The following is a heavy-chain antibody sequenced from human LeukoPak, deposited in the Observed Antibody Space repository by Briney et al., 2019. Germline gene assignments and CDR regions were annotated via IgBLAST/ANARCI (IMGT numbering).Heavy chain of an antibody. Sequence: QSGGSLRLSCAASGFTFSSYDMSWVRQAPGKGLEWVSAISGSGGSTYYADSVKGLFTISRDNSKNTLYLQMNSLRAKDTAVYYCAKDRDDYYDSCGYYYFAYWGQGTLVTVSS. CDR3: AKDRDDYYDSCGYYYFAY. D-gene: IGHD3-22*01. V-gene: IGHV3-23*01. CDR2: ISGSGGST. CDR1: GFTFSSYD. J-gene: IGHJ4*02.